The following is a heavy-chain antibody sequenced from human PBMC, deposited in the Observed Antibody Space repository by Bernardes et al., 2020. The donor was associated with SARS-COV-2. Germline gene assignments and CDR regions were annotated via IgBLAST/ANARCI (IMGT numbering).Heavy chain of an antibody. V-gene: IGHV1-46*01. J-gene: IGHJ4*02. D-gene: IGHD2-2*01. CDR2: INPSGGST. Sequence: ASVKVSCKASGYTFTSYYMHWVRQAPGQGLEWMGIINPSGGSTSYAQKFQGRVTMTRDTSTSTVYMELSSLRSEDTAVYYCARDGEDCSSTSCYPPNAYYFDYWGQGTLVTVSS. CDR1: GYTFTSYY. CDR3: ARDGEDCSSTSCYPPNAYYFDY.